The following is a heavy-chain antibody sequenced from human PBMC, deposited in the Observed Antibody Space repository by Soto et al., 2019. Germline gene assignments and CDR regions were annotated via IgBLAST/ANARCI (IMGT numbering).Heavy chain of an antibody. Sequence: GGSLGLSCAAPGFTFSSYGMHWVRQAPGKGLEWVAVISYDGSNKYYADSVKGRFTISRDNSKNTLYLQMNSLRAEDTAVYYCAKSRPPKLRNYGMDVWGQGTTVTVSS. CDR3: AKSRPPKLRNYGMDV. J-gene: IGHJ6*02. D-gene: IGHD1-7*01. CDR2: ISYDGSNK. V-gene: IGHV3-30*18. CDR1: GFTFSSYG.